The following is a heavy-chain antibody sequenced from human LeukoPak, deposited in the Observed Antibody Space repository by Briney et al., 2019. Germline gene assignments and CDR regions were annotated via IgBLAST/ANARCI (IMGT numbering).Heavy chain of an antibody. J-gene: IGHJ4*02. CDR1: GGSISSGSYY. CDR3: ARAVLLWFGEYFDY. Sequence: PSETLSLTCTVSGGSISSGSYYWSWIRQPAGKGLEWIGRIYTSGSTNYNPSLKSRVTISVGTSKNQFSLKLSSVTAADTAVYYCARAVLLWFGEYFDYWGQGTLVTVSS. V-gene: IGHV4-61*02. D-gene: IGHD3-10*01. CDR2: IYTSGST.